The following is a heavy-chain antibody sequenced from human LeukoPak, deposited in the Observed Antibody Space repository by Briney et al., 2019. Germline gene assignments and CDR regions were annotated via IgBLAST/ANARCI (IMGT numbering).Heavy chain of an antibody. Sequence: PSETLSLTCTVSGGSISSYYWSWIRQPPGKGLEWIGYIYYSGSTNYNPSLKSRVTISVDTSKNQFSLKLSSVTAADTAVYYCARALRRDDLRGPRYMDVWGKGTTVTVSS. V-gene: IGHV4-59*01. CDR3: ARALRRDDLRGPRYMDV. CDR1: GGSISSYY. J-gene: IGHJ6*03. D-gene: IGHD5-24*01. CDR2: IYYSGST.